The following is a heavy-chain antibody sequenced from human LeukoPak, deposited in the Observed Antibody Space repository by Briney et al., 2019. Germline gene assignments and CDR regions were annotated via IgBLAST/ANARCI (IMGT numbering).Heavy chain of an antibody. CDR2: IWYDGSNE. D-gene: IGHD1-26*01. V-gene: IGHV3-30*02. Sequence: GSLRLSCATSGSAFSSSGMHWVRQAPGKGLEWVAVIWYDGSNEYYADSVKGRFTISRDNSKNTLYLQMNSLRAEDTAVYYCAKDYGWNAIVRATAGFDFWGQGTLVTVSS. J-gene: IGHJ4*02. CDR1: GSAFSSSG. CDR3: AKDYGWNAIVRATAGFDF.